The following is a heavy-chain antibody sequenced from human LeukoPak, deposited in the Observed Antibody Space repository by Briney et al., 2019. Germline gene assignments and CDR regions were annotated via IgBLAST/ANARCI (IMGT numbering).Heavy chain of an antibody. J-gene: IGHJ4*02. CDR2: INAVNGNT. V-gene: IGHV1-3*01. D-gene: IGHD6-19*01. Sequence: GASVKVSCKASVYTFTSYAIHWVRQAPGQRLEWMGCINAVNGNTKYSQKFHGRDTLTRDTSARTDYMELSSLRAEDTAVYYCARAIYSSTPGYGYWGQGTLVTLSS. CDR1: VYTFTSYA. CDR3: ARAIYSSTPGYGY.